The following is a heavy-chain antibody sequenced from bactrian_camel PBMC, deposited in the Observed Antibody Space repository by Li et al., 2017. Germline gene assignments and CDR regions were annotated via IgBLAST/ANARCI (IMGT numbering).Heavy chain of an antibody. CDR2: IDSDQKP. CDR1: GFTRSRIC. D-gene: IGHD6*01. V-gene: IGHV3S53*01. J-gene: IGHJ4*01. CDR3: AADPAFPWSGDSCRDRADWAISGGNY. Sequence: QVQLVESGGGSVQPGGSLRLSCEASGFTRSRICMGWFRQPPGGEREGIAAIDSDQKPSYDDAVKGRFTISTDSGPLTVYLQMHGLKPEDTAIYYCAADPAFPWSGDSCRDRADWAISGGNYWGQGTQVTVS.